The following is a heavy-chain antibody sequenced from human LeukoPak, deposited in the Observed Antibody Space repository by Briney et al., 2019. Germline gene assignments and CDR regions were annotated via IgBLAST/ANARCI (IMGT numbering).Heavy chain of an antibody. J-gene: IGHJ4*02. CDR2: IRYDGSNK. Sequence: GGSLTPSCAAFGFIFSSYGMHWVRQAPGKGMEWEGVIRYDGSNKYYASSVKGRFTLHRDTSKNTLYLQMNSLRAEDTAVYYCARGRDVLATIYYFDCWGQGALVTVCS. D-gene: IGHD5-12*01. CDR3: ARGRDVLATIYYFDC. CDR1: GFIFSSYG. V-gene: IGHV3-33*01.